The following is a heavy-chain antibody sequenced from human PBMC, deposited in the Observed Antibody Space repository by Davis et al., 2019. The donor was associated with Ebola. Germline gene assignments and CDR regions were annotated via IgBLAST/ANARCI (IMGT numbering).Heavy chain of an antibody. J-gene: IGHJ4*02. CDR2: IYYSGST. CDR3: ARHVTEWWYNGSYPALAFFDY. Sequence: PSETLSLTCTVSGGSISSSSYYWGWIRQPPGKGLEWIGSIYYSGSTYYNPSLKSRVTISVDTSKNQFSLKLSSVTAADTAVYYCARHVTEWWYNGSYPALAFFDYWGQGTLVTVSS. V-gene: IGHV4-39*01. CDR1: GGSISSSSYY. D-gene: IGHD1-26*01.